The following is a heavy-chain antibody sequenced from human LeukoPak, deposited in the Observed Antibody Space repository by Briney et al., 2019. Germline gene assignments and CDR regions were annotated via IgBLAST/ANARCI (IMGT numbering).Heavy chain of an antibody. J-gene: IGHJ6*02. V-gene: IGHV3-66*01. CDR1: GFTVSSYY. CDR3: AREGGDLLGETAPRDYYYGMDV. D-gene: IGHD5-18*01. Sequence: GGSLRLSCAASGFTVSSYYMSWVRQAPGKGLEWVSVIYSGGSTYYADSVKGRFTISRDNSKNTLYLQMNSLRAEDTAVYYCAREGGDLLGETAPRDYYYGMDVWGQGTTVTVSS. CDR2: IYSGGST.